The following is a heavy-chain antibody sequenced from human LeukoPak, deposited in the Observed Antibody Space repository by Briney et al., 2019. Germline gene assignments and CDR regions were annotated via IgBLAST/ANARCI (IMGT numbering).Heavy chain of an antibody. Sequence: PSETLSLTCTVSGGSISRYYWSWIRQPPGKGLEWIGYIYYSGTTKYSPCLKSRVIISVDTSKNQFSLSLSSVTAADTAIYYCAKHRELWSAPAPFDIWGQGTMVTVSS. CDR3: AKHRELWSAPAPFDI. J-gene: IGHJ3*02. D-gene: IGHD3-16*01. CDR1: GGSISRYY. V-gene: IGHV4-59*08. CDR2: IYYSGTT.